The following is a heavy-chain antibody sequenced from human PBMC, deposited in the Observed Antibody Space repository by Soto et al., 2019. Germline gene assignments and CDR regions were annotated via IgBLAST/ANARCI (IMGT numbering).Heavy chain of an antibody. CDR3: AREGDILTGYYKRPIDY. D-gene: IGHD3-9*01. V-gene: IGHV1-18*01. CDR2: ISAYNGNT. J-gene: IGHJ4*02. Sequence: ASVKVSCKASGYTFTSYGISWVRQAPGQGLEWMGWISAYNGNTNYAQKLQGRVTMTTDTSTSTAYMELRSLRSDDTAVYYCAREGDILTGYYKRPIDYWGQGTLVTVSS. CDR1: GYTFTSYG.